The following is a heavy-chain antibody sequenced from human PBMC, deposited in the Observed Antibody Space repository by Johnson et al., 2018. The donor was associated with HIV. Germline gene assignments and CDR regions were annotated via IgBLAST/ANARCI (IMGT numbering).Heavy chain of an antibody. D-gene: IGHD3-9*01. V-gene: IGHV3-30*03. CDR2: ISYDGSNK. J-gene: IGHJ3*02. CDR3: ARDKGNYDILTGYYNVGAFDI. Sequence: QVQLVESGGGLVQPGGSLRLSCAASGFTVSSNYMSWVRQAPGKGLEWVAVISYDGSNKYYADSVKGRFTISRDNSKNTLYLQMNSLRADDTAVYYCARDKGNYDILTGYYNVGAFDIWGQGTMVTVSS. CDR1: GFTVSSNY.